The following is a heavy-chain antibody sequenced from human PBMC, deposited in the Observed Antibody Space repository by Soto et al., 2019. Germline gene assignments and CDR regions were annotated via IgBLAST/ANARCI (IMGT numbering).Heavy chain of an antibody. CDR1: GGSFSGYY. CDR2: INHSGST. D-gene: IGHD3-10*01. CDR3: ARGNGSGHAGVYYYYYMDV. J-gene: IGHJ6*03. Sequence: SETLSLTCAVYGGSFSGYYWSWIRQPPGKGLEWIGEINHSGSTNYNPSLKSRATISVDTSKNQFSLKLSSVTAADTAVYYCARGNGSGHAGVYYYYYMDVWGKGTTVTVSS. V-gene: IGHV4-34*01.